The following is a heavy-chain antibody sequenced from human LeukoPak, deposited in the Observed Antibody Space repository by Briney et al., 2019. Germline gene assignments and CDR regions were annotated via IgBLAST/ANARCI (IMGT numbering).Heavy chain of an antibody. CDR2: IHYNFDGSDK. CDR3: ARESSMIQVGDGAFDI. V-gene: IGHV3-30*02. J-gene: IGHJ3*02. D-gene: IGHD3-22*01. CDR1: GSTFSNYG. Sequence: HPGGSLRLSCAASGSTFSNYGMHWVRQAPGKGLEWVAFIHYNFDGSDKYYADSVKGRFTISRDNSKNTLYLQMNSLRDEDMAVYYCARESSMIQVGDGAFDIWGQGTMVTVSS.